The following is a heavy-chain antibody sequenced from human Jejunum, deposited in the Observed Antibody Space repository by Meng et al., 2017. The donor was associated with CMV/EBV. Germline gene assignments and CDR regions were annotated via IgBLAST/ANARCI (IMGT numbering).Heavy chain of an antibody. Sequence: ASGSPFTGYYLHWVRQAPGQGLEWMGWLNPNSGDTTYAQQFQGRVTMTRDTSISTAYMELSRLRSDDTAVYYCATSSSGFDFWTDYWGQGTLVTVSS. D-gene: IGHD5-12*01. CDR2: LNPNSGDT. CDR3: ATSSSGFDFWTDY. J-gene: IGHJ4*02. CDR1: GSPFTGYY. V-gene: IGHV1-2*02.